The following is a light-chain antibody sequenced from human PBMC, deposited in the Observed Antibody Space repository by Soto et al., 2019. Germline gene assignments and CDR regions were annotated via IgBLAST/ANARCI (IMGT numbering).Light chain of an antibody. CDR2: GAT. CDR3: QQSYSTLIS. J-gene: IGKJ4*01. V-gene: IGKV1-39*01. CDR1: QSISTF. Sequence: DIEMTQSPSSLSASVGDRVTITCRASQSISTFLNWYQQKGGKAPKLLIQGATGLQSGVPLRFSGSGSGTDVSLTISSLQPEDFASYYCQQSYSTLISFGGGTRVEIK.